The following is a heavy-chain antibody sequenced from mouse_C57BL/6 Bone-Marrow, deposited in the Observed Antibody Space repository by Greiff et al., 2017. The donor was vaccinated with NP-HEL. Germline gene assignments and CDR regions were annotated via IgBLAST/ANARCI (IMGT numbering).Heavy chain of an antibody. CDR2: IYPGGGYT. CDR3: ARRWLLGGMDY. J-gene: IGHJ4*01. V-gene: IGHV1-63*01. Sequence: QVQLQQSGAELVRPGTSVKMSCKASGYTFTNYWIGWVKQRPGHGLEWIGDIYPGGGYTNYNEKFKGKDTLTADKSSSTAYLQFSSLTSEDSAIYYCARRWLLGGMDYWGQGTSVTVSS. D-gene: IGHD2-3*01. CDR1: GYTFTNYW.